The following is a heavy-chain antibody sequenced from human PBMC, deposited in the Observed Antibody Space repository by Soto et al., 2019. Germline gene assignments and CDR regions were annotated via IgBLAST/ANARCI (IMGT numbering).Heavy chain of an antibody. CDR3: TRVGWKAVADDAFDI. CDR2: IRSKANSYAT. J-gene: IGHJ3*02. CDR1: GFGFGSHD. D-gene: IGHD6-19*01. V-gene: IGHV3-73*01. Sequence: PVGSLRLSCVASGFGFGSHDMNWVRQASGKGLEWVGRIRSKANSYATAYAASVKGRFTISRDDSKNTAYLQMNSLKTEDTAVYYCTRVGWKAVADDAFDIWGQGTMVTVSS.